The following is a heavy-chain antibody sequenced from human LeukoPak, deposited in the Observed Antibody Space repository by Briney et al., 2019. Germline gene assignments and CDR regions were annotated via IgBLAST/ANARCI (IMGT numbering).Heavy chain of an antibody. CDR3: AKDRFPYYGSGKGNYFDY. V-gene: IGHV3-23*01. CDR1: GFTFSSYA. CDR2: VSGSGGST. Sequence: TGGSLRLSCAASGFTFSSYAMSWVRQAPGKGLEWVSAVSGSGGSTYYADSVKGRFTISRDNSKNTLYLQMNSLRAEDTAVYYCAKDRFPYYGSGKGNYFDYWGQGTLVTVSS. D-gene: IGHD3-10*01. J-gene: IGHJ4*02.